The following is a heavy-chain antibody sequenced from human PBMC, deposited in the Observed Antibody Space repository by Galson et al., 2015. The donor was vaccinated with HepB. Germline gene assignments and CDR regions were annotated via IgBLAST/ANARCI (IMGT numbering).Heavy chain of an antibody. V-gene: IGHV3-30-3*01. J-gene: IGHJ4*02. CDR1: GFTFSTYA. CDR2: ISYDGSDK. CDR3: ARDAAAGTVEGFLYFFDY. Sequence: SLRLSCAASGFTFSTYAMHWVRQAPGKGLEWVAVISYDGSDKYSADSVKGRFTISRDNSKNTLYLQMNSLRPEDTAVYYCARDAAAGTVEGFLYFFDYWGQGTLVTVSS. D-gene: IGHD6-13*01.